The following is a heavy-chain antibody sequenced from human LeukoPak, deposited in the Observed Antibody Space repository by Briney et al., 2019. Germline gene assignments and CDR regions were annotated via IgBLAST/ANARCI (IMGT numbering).Heavy chain of an antibody. V-gene: IGHV1-8*01. CDR2: MNPNSGNT. Sequence: ASVKVSCKASGYTFTSYDINWVRQATGQGLEWMGWMNPNSGNTGYAQKFQGRVTITADESTSTAYMELSSLRSEDTAVYYCARAGGRYYYDSSGYYRPGMDVWGQGTTVTVSS. CDR3: ARAGGRYYYDSSGYYRPGMDV. CDR1: GYTFTSYD. J-gene: IGHJ6*02. D-gene: IGHD3-22*01.